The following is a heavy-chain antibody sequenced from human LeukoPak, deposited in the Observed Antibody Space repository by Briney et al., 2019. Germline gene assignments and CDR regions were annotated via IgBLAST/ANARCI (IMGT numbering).Heavy chain of an antibody. CDR1: VFTFSSYS. J-gene: IGHJ6*03. CDR2: ISSSSSYI. V-gene: IGHV3-21*01. Sequence: GGSLRLSCAASVFTFSSYSMNWVRQAPGKGLEGVSSISSSSSYIYYADSVKGRFTISRDNAKNSLYLQMNSLRAEDTAVYYCAKGRGWEASYYYYYMDVWGKGTTVTISS. D-gene: IGHD1-26*01. CDR3: AKGRGWEASYYYYYMDV.